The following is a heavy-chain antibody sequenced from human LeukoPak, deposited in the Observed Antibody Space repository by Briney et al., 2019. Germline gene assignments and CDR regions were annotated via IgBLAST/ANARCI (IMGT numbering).Heavy chain of an antibody. CDR3: ATIDDFWSGYYTFDY. CDR1: GFTFSDYY. V-gene: IGHV3-11*04. D-gene: IGHD3-3*01. CDR2: ISSSGSTI. Sequence: PGGSLRLSCAASGFTFSDYYMIWIRQAPGKGLEWISYISSSGSTIFYADSVKGRFTISRDNAKKSLYLQMNSLRAEDTAVYYCATIDDFWSGYYTFDYWGQGTLVTVPS. J-gene: IGHJ4*02.